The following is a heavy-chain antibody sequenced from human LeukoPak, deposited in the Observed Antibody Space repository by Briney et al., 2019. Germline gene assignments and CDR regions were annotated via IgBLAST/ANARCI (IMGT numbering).Heavy chain of an antibody. D-gene: IGHD3-10*01. J-gene: IGHJ6*02. CDR3: ARGSFTMGGYYGMDV. CDR1: GGTFSSYA. CDR2: IIPIFGTA. V-gene: IGHV1-69*05. Sequence: GASVKVSCKASGGTFSSYAISWVRQAPGQGLEWMGGIIPIFGTANYAQKFQGRVTMTRNTSISTAYMELSSLRSEDTAVYYCARGSFTMGGYYGMDVWGQGTTVTVSS.